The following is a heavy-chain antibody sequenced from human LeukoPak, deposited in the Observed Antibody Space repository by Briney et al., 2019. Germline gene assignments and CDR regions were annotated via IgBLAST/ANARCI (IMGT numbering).Heavy chain of an antibody. CDR1: GFTFSSYS. J-gene: IGHJ6*03. CDR3: ARVLRYFDWLEGYYMDV. CDR2: ISSSSSTI. Sequence: GGSLRLSCAASGFTFSSYSLNWVRQAPGKGLEWVSYISSSSSTIYYADSVKGRFTISRDNAKNSLYLQMNSLRAEDTAVYYCARVLRYFDWLEGYYMDVWGKGTTVTVSS. D-gene: IGHD3-9*01. V-gene: IGHV3-48*01.